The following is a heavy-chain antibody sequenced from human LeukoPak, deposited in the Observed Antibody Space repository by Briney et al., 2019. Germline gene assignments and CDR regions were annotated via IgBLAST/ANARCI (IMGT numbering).Heavy chain of an antibody. D-gene: IGHD4-23*01. CDR1: GFTFSSYA. CDR3: ARDGGNSGYYYYYMDV. J-gene: IGHJ6*03. V-gene: IGHV3-30*01. CDR2: ISCDGSNK. Sequence: GGSLRLSCAASGFTFSSYAMHWVRQAPGKGLEWVAVISCDGSNKYYADSVKGRFTISRDNSKNTLYLQMNSLRAEDTAVYYCARDGGNSGYYYYYMDVWGKGTTVTVSS.